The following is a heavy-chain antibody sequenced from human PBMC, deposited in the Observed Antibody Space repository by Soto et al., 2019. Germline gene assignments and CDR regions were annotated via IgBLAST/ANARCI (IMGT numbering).Heavy chain of an antibody. J-gene: IGHJ6*02. D-gene: IGHD3-10*01. CDR1: GFTSSSYA. V-gene: IGHV3-30-3*01. CDR2: ISYDGSNK. Sequence: QVQLVESGGGVVQPGRSLRLSCAASGFTSSSYAMHWVRQAPGKGLEWVAVISYDGSNKYYADSVKGRFTISRDNSKNTLYLQMNSLRAEDTAVYYCARDGADYYGSGSYYNLNYYYYGMDVWGQGTTVTVSS. CDR3: ARDGADYYGSGSYYNLNYYYYGMDV.